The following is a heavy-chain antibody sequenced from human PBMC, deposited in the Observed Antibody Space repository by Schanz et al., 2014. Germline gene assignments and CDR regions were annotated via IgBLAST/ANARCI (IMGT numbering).Heavy chain of an antibody. CDR3: ARDRDAGGYDS. CDR1: GFIFSNSW. CDR2: IKQDGSEK. J-gene: IGHJ5*01. D-gene: IGHD2-8*02. Sequence: EVQLVESGGGLVQPGGSLRLSCAASGFIFSNSWMSWVRQAPGKGLEWVANIKQDGSEKYYVDSVKGRFTISRDNAKNSLYLQMNSLTAEDTALYYCARDRDAGGYDSWGQGTLVTVSS. V-gene: IGHV3-7*01.